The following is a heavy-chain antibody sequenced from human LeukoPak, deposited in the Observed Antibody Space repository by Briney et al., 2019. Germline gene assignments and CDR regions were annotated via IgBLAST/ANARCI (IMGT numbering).Heavy chain of an antibody. Sequence: TLSLTCTVSGGSISSGGYYWSWIRQPPGKGLEWIGYIYHSGSTYYNPSLKSRVTISVDKSKNQFSLKLSSVTAADTAVYYCARVEWELPFDPWGQGTLVTVSS. J-gene: IGHJ5*02. V-gene: IGHV4-30-2*01. CDR1: GGSISSGGYY. CDR3: ARVEWELPFDP. CDR2: IYHSGST. D-gene: IGHD1-26*01.